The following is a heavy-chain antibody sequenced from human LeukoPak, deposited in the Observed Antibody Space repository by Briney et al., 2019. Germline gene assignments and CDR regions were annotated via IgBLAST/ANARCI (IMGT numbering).Heavy chain of an antibody. CDR1: GGPITSGGSY. CDR2: IYYSGST. V-gene: IGHV4-31*03. Sequence: SQTLSLTCIVSGGPITSGGSYWSWIRQHPGEGLEWIGYIYYSGSTYYNPSLKSRVTISVDTSKKQFSLKLNSVTAADTAVYFCASQANYYDSSGYFLHWGQGILVTVSS. J-gene: IGHJ1*01. D-gene: IGHD3-22*01. CDR3: ASQANYYDSSGYFLH.